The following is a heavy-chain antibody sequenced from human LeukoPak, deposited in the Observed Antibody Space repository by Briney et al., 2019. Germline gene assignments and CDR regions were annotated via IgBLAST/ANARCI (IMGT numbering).Heavy chain of an antibody. Sequence: SETLSLTCAVYGGSFSGYYWSWIRQPPGKGLEWIGEINHSGSTNYNPSLKSRVTISVDTSKNQFSLKLSSVTAADTAVYYCARHSKGNFRSSWYGSYFDYWGQGTLVTVSS. V-gene: IGHV4-34*01. CDR2: INHSGST. CDR1: GGSFSGYY. D-gene: IGHD6-13*01. CDR3: ARHSKGNFRSSWYGSYFDY. J-gene: IGHJ4*02.